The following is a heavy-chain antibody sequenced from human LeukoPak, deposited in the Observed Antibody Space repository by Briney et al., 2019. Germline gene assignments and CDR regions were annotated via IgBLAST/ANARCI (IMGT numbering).Heavy chain of an antibody. J-gene: IGHJ3*01. V-gene: IGHV3-48*02. CDR3: ARDHIWAFDA. CDR1: GFIFSDYS. CDR2: IGRTSAPT. Sequence: GGSLRLSCAASGFIFSDYSMNWVRQAPGKGLEWISYIGRTSAPTYYADSVKGRFTISRDDAKNSLYLQMSSLRDEDTAVYFCARDHIWAFDAWGQGTMVTVSS.